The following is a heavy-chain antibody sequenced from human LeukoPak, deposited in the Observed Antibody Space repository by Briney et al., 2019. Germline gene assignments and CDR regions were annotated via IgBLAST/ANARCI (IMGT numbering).Heavy chain of an antibody. CDR2: ISAYNGNT. D-gene: IGHD1-14*01. V-gene: IGHV1-18*01. Sequence: GASVKVSCKVSGYTLTELSMHWVRQAPGKGLEWMGWISAYNGNTNYAQKLQGSVTMSTDTSTSTAYMELRSLRSDDTAVYYCARAEYYYYYMDVWGKGTTVTISS. J-gene: IGHJ6*03. CDR3: ARAEYYYYYMDV. CDR1: GYTLTELS.